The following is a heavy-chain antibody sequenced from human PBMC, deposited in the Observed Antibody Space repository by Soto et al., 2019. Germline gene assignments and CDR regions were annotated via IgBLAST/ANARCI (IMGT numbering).Heavy chain of an antibody. CDR1: GISLSSTGVG. V-gene: IGHV2-5*02. D-gene: IGHD5-18*01. CDR3: ALSYDSRASPS. CDR2: IYWDYDK. Sequence: QITLKESGPTVVKPTQTLTLTCTLSGISLSSTGVGVGWIRQPPGEALEWLAHIYWDYDKRYSPSLMSRLTITKDSADSLVVLTMTNIDAVDTATYYCALSYDSRASPSWGQGTLVTVSS. J-gene: IGHJ5*02.